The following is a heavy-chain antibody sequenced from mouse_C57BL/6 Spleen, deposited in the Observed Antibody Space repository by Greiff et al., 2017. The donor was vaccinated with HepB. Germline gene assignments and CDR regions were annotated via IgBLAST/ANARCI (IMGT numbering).Heavy chain of an antibody. CDR2: INYDGSST. CDR3: ARWYYGSSYSWYFDV. CDR1: GFTFSDYY. D-gene: IGHD1-1*01. J-gene: IGHJ1*03. V-gene: IGHV5-16*01. Sequence: EVKLVESEGGLVQPGSSMKLSCTASGFTFSDYYMAWVRQVPEKGLEWVANINYDGSSTYYLDSLKSRFIISRDNAKNILYLQMSSLKSEDTATYYCARWYYGSSYSWYFDVWGTGTTVTVSS.